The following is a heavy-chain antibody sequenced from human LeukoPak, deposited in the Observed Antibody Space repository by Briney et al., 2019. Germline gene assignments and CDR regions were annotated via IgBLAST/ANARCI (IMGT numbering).Heavy chain of an antibody. CDR2: MYYSGST. CDR1: GGSISSSSYY. Sequence: PSETLSLTCTVSGGSISSSSYYWGWIRQPPGKGLEWIVSMYYSGSTYYNPSLNSRVTISLDKSNNQFSLRLYFVTAADTAMYYCARNLWTSERTFDIWGQGTMVTVSS. D-gene: IGHD3/OR15-3a*01. CDR3: ARNLWTSERTFDI. J-gene: IGHJ3*02. V-gene: IGHV4-39*07.